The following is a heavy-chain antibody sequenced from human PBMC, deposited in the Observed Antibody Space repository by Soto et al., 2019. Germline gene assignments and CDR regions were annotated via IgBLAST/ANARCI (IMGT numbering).Heavy chain of an antibody. D-gene: IGHD3-10*01. Sequence: ASVKVSCKASGYTFTSYGISWVRQAPGQGLEWMGWISAYNGNTNYAQKLQGRVTMTTDTSTSTAYMELRSLRSDDTAVYYCARRMAASNSRLLWFGELLQYYYYYYGRDGGG. CDR3: ARRMAASNSRLLWFGELLQYYYYYYGRDG. CDR2: ISAYNGNT. CDR1: GYTFTSYG. V-gene: IGHV1-18*01. J-gene: IGHJ6*02.